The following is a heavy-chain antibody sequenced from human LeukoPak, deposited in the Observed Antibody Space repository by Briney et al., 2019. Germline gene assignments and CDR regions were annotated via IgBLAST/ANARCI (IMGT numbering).Heavy chain of an antibody. D-gene: IGHD3-10*01. Sequence: ASVKVSCKASGYTFTGYYMHWVRQAPGQGLEWMGWINPNSGGTNYAQKFQGWVTMTRDTSISTAYMELSRLRSDDTAVYYCARGSSRSYYNPEYFDYWGQGTLVTVSS. CDR2: INPNSGGT. CDR3: ARGSSRSYYNPEYFDY. CDR1: GYTFTGYY. V-gene: IGHV1-2*04. J-gene: IGHJ4*02.